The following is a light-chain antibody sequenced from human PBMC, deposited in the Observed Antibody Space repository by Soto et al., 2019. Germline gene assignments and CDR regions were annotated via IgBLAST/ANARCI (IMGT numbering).Light chain of an antibody. CDR3: QQFKNYPLT. Sequence: DIVLTQSPGTLSLSPGERATLSCRASQSVSSSYLAWYQQRPGQAPRLLIFDASNRATGIPDRFSGSGSGTEFSLTISSLQPDDFATYYCQQFKNYPLTFGGGTKVEIK. CDR2: DAS. J-gene: IGKJ4*01. CDR1: QSVSSSY. V-gene: IGKV3-20*01.